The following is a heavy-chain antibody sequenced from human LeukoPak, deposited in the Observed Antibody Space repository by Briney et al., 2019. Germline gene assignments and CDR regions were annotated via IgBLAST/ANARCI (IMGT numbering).Heavy chain of an antibody. V-gene: IGHV4-4*02. CDR1: GGSISSSNW. Sequence: PSGTLSLTCAVSGGSISSSNWWSWVRQPPGRGLEWIGEIYHSGSTNYNPSLKSRVTISVDKSKNQFSLKLSSVTAADTAVYYCASSSGYYLPFDYWGQGTLVTVSS. CDR2: IYHSGST. CDR3: ASSSGYYLPFDY. D-gene: IGHD3-22*01. J-gene: IGHJ4*02.